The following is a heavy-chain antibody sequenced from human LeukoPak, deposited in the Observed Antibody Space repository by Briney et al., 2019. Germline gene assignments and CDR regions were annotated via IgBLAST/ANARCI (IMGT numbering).Heavy chain of an antibody. Sequence: PGGSLRLSCAASGFIFSNAWMNWVRQAPGKGLEWVGRIKSKTEGGTTDYAAPVKGRFTISRDDSQNTVDLQISSLTAEDTAMYCTTTYIVASTRKFGDYWGQGTLVVVSS. V-gene: IGHV3-15*01. CDR3: TTTYIVASTRKFGDY. D-gene: IGHD5-12*01. J-gene: IGHJ4*02. CDR1: GFIFSNAW. CDR2: IKSKTEGGTT.